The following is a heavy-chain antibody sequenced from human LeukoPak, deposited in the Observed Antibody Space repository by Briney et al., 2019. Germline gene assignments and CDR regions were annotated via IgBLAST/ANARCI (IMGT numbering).Heavy chain of an antibody. J-gene: IGHJ4*02. CDR3: ARGLRELYDSSGYYYYFDY. CDR2: IYYSGST. Sequence: PSQTRSLTCTVSGGSISSGGYYWSWIRQHPGKGLEWIGYIYYSGSTYYNPSLKSRVTISVDTSKNQFSLKLSSVTAADTAVYYCARGLRELYDSSGYYYYFDYWGQGTLVTVSS. CDR1: GGSISSGGYY. V-gene: IGHV4-31*03. D-gene: IGHD3-22*01.